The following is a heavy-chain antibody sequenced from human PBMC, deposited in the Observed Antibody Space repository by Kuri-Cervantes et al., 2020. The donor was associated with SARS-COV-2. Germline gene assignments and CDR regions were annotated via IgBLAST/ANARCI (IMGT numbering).Heavy chain of an antibody. J-gene: IGHJ6*02. D-gene: IGHD2-2*01. CDR2: SYHSGST. CDR1: GYSISSGFY. Sequence: SETLSLTCAVSGYSISSGFYWGWIRQPPGKGLEWIGNSYHSGSTYYNPSLKSRVTISVDTSKNQFSLKLSSATAADTAVYYCARVGVVPAAINYGMDVWAQGTTATFPS. CDR3: ARVGVVPAAINYGMDV. V-gene: IGHV4-38-2*01.